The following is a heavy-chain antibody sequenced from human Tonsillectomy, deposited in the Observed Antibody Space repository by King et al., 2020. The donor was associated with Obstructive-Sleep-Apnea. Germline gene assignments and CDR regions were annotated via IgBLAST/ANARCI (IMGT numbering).Heavy chain of an antibody. J-gene: IGHJ4*02. Sequence: VQLQQWGAGLLKPSETLSLTCAVYGGSFSGYYWSWIRQPPGKGLEWIGEISHSGSTKDNPSLKSRVTISIDTSKNQFSLRLNSVTAADTAVYYCARGRNMVTRDFLGDYWGQGALVTVSS. V-gene: IGHV4-34*01. D-gene: IGHD2-21*02. CDR1: GGSFSGYY. CDR2: ISHSGST. CDR3: ARGRNMVTRDFLGDY.